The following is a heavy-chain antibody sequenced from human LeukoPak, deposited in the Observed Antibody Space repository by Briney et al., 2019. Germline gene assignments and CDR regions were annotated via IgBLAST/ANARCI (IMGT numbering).Heavy chain of an antibody. V-gene: IGHV4-34*01. CDR2: INHSGST. J-gene: IGHJ1*01. CDR3: ARSVKMYYYDSSGYYHFQH. CDR1: GFTFSSYS. Sequence: GSLRLSCAASGFTFSSYSMNWVRQAPGKGLEWIGEINHSGSTNYNPSLKSRVTISVDTSKNQFSLKLSSVTAADTAVYYCARSVKMYYYDSSGYYHFQHWGQGTLVTVSS. D-gene: IGHD3-22*01.